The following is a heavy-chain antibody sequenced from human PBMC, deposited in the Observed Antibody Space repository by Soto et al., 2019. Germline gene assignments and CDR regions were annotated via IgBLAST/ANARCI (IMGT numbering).Heavy chain of an antibody. Sequence: GGSLRLSCAASGFTFSSYTMSWVRQAPGKGLEWVSALSGGDGSTYYADSVKGRFTISRDNSRNTLFLQMNSLRAEDTAIYYCAKLSSVTPYYYFGMDVWGPGTTVTVSS. CDR1: GFTFSSYT. CDR3: AKLSSVTPYYYFGMDV. CDR2: LSGGDGST. J-gene: IGHJ6*02. D-gene: IGHD4-4*01. V-gene: IGHV3-23*01.